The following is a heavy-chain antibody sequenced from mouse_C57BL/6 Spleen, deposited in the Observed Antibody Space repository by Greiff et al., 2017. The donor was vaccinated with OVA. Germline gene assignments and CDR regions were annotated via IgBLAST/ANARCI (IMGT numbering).Heavy chain of an antibody. CDR3: ARVNYYGRQFAY. V-gene: IGHV1-55*01. CDR1: GYTFTSSW. Sequence: VQLQQPGAELVKPGASVKMSCKASGYTFTSSWITWVKQRPGQGLEWIGDIYPGSGSTNYNEKFKSKATLTVDTSSSTAYMQLSSLTSEDSAVYYCARVNYYGRQFAYWGQGTLVTVSA. CDR2: IYPGSGST. J-gene: IGHJ3*01. D-gene: IGHD1-1*01.